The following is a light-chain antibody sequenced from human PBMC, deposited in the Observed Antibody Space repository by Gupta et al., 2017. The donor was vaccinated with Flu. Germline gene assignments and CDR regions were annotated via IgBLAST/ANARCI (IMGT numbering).Light chain of an antibody. CDR3: QQYYSAPLT. Sequence: DIVMTQSPDSLAVSLGERSTINCKSSQSILYTSYNTNYLAWYQQKPGQPPKLLIYWASTRESGVNDRFSGSGSGTDFTLPISSLQAEDVAIYYCQQYYSAPLTFGGGTKVEIK. CDR1: QSILYTSYNTNY. CDR2: WAS. J-gene: IGKJ4*01. V-gene: IGKV4-1*01.